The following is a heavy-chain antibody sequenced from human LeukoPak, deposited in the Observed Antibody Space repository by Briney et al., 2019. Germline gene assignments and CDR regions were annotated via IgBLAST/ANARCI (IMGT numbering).Heavy chain of an antibody. CDR1: GYSFTNYW. V-gene: IGHV5-51*01. Sequence: GESLKISCKGSGYSFTNYWIGWVRQMPGKGLEWMGIIYHGDSDTRYSPSFQGQVTISADKSISTVYLQWSSLKASDTAKYYCARGDMVPAFDIWGQGTMVTVSS. D-gene: IGHD4/OR15-4a*01. J-gene: IGHJ3*02. CDR3: ARGDMVPAFDI. CDR2: IYHGDSDT.